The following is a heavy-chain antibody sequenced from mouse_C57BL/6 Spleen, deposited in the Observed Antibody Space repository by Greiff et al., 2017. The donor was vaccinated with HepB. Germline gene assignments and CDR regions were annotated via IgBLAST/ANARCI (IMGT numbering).Heavy chain of an antibody. CDR2: IDPSDSYT. CDR1: GHTFTSYW. V-gene: IGHV1-69*01. Sequence: QVQLQQPGAELVMPGASVKLSCKASGHTFTSYWMHWVKQRPGQGLEWIGEIDPSDSYTNYNQKFKGKSTLTVDKSSSTAYMQLSSLTSEDSAVYYCARSDGSSYAWFAYWGQGTLVTVSA. D-gene: IGHD1-1*01. CDR3: ARSDGSSYAWFAY. J-gene: IGHJ3*01.